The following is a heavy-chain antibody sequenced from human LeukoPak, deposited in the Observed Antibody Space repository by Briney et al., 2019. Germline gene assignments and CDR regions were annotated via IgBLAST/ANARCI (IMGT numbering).Heavy chain of an antibody. CDR3: ARLPGIAAV. J-gene: IGHJ4*02. V-gene: IGHV4-59*08. CDR1: LGSPSRYY. Sequence: SETLSLTRTVYLGSPSRYYWSWVRQPPGERLEWVGYIYYSGSTTYNPSLKSGVTMSQDKSKNQLSLKLISLADAHTAFYYCARLPGIAAVWGQGTLVTVSS. CDR2: IYYSGST. D-gene: IGHD6-13*01.